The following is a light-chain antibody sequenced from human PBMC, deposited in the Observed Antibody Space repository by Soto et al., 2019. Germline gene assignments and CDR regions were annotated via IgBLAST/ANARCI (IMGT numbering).Light chain of an antibody. V-gene: IGLV2-23*01. CDR3: CSYAGSSTSVV. J-gene: IGLJ2*01. Sequence: QSALTQPASASGSPGQSITISCTGTSRDVGSYNLVSWYQQHPGKAPKLMICEGSKRPSGVSNRFSGSKSGNTASLTISGLQAEDEADYYCCSYAGSSTSVVFGGGTKLTVL. CDR1: SRDVGSYNL. CDR2: EGS.